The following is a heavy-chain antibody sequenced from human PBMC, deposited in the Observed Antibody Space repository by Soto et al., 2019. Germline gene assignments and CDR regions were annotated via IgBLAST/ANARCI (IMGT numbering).Heavy chain of an antibody. Sequence: LRLSCAASGFTFSSYSMNWVRQATGKGLEWVSSISSSSSYIYYADSVKGRFTISRDNAKNSLYLQMNSLRAEDTAVYYCARPYCSSTSCYTSNFDYWGQGTLVTVSS. CDR1: GFTFSSYS. D-gene: IGHD2-2*02. CDR2: ISSSSSYI. CDR3: ARPYCSSTSCYTSNFDY. V-gene: IGHV3-21*01. J-gene: IGHJ4*02.